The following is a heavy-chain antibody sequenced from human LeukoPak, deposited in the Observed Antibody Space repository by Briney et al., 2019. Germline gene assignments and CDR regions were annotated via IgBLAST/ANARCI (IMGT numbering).Heavy chain of an antibody. CDR3: TAGYYDFWSGIAKDFDY. CDR1: GFTFSNAW. D-gene: IGHD3-3*01. Sequence: PGGSLRLSCAASGFTFSNAWMSWVRQAPGKGLEWVGRIKSKTDGGTTDYAAPVKGRFTISRDDSKNTLYLQMNSLKTEDTAVYYCTAGYYDFWSGIAKDFDYWGQGTLVTASS. V-gene: IGHV3-15*01. J-gene: IGHJ4*02. CDR2: IKSKTDGGTT.